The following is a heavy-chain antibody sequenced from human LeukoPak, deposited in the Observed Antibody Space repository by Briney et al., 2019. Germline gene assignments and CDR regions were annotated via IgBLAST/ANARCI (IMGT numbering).Heavy chain of an antibody. CDR2: INGDNGNT. J-gene: IGHJ5*02. D-gene: IGHD3-9*01. CDR3: ARAPYDILTGYSLNWFDP. V-gene: IGHV1-3*01. Sequence: ASVKVSCKASGYTFTTYAMHWVRQAPGQRPEWMGWINGDNGNTKYSQKFRGRVSITRDTSTYTGYLELRSLSSADTAVYFCARAPYDILTGYSLNWFDPWGQGTLVTVSS. CDR1: GYTFTTYA.